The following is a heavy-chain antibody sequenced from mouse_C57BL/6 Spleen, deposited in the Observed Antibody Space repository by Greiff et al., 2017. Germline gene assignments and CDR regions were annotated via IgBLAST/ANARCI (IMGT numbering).Heavy chain of an antibody. Sequence: QVQLQQPGAELVRPGSSVKLSCKASGYTFTSYWMHWVKQRPIQGLEWIGNIDPSDSETHYNQKFKDKDTLTVDKSSSTAYMQLSSLTSEDSAVYYCALDSSGYAYAMDYWGQGTSVTVSS. CDR3: ALDSSGYAYAMDY. J-gene: IGHJ4*01. D-gene: IGHD3-2*02. V-gene: IGHV1-52*01. CDR1: GYTFTSYW. CDR2: IDPSDSET.